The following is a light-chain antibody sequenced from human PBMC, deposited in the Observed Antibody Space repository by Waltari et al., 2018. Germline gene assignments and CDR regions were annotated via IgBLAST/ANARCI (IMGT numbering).Light chain of an antibody. CDR1: NLVGMS. CDR2: QDN. CDR3: QAWDSTAGV. V-gene: IGLV3-1*01. Sequence: SYELTQPPSVSVSPGQTATIPSPGDNLVGMSVCWYQQKPGQSPVVVIYQDNKRPSGIPERFFGSSSGNTATLTITGTQATDEADYYCQAWDSTAGVFGTGTKVIVL. J-gene: IGLJ1*01.